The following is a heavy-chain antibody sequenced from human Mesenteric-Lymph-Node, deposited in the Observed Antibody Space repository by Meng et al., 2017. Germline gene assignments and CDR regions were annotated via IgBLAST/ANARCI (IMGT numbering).Heavy chain of an antibody. CDR3: ARTNYGDYNWFDP. D-gene: IGHD4-17*01. CDR1: GGSISSGDYY. J-gene: IGHJ5*02. V-gene: IGHV4-30-4*01. CDR2: IYYSGST. Sequence: QLQESGPGLVKPSQTLSLTCTFSGGSISSGDYYWSWIRQPPGKGLEWIGCIYYSGSTYYNPSLRSRVAISIDTSKNQFSLKLTSVTAADTAVYFCARTNYGDYNWFDPWGQGTLVTVSS.